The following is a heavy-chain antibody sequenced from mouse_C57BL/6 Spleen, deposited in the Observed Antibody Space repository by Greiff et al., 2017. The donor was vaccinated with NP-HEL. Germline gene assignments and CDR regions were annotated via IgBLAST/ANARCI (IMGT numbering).Heavy chain of an antibody. V-gene: IGHV1-50*01. D-gene: IGHD2-3*01. CDR2: IDPSDSDT. CDR3: ARYNDDYYVGYALDY. Sequence: VQLQQPGAELVKPGASVKLSCKASGYTFTSYWMQWVKQRPGQGLEWIGEIDPSDSDTNYNQKFKGKATLTVDTSSSTAYMKLSSLTSEDAAVYYCARYNDDYYVGYALDYWGQGTSVTVSS. J-gene: IGHJ4*01. CDR1: GYTFTSYW.